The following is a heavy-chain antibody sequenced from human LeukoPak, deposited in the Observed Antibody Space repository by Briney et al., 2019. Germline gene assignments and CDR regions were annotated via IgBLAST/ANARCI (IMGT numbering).Heavy chain of an antibody. CDR3: ARGPPYIAVVTAIGFFDY. CDR1: GGSFSGYY. J-gene: IGHJ4*02. V-gene: IGHV4-34*01. D-gene: IGHD2-21*02. Sequence: TSETLSLTCAVYGGSFSGYYWSWIRQPPGKGLEWIGEINHSGSTNYNPSLKSRVTISVDTSKNQFSLKLSSVTAADTAVYYCARGPPYIAVVTAIGFFDYWGQGTLVTVSS. CDR2: INHSGST.